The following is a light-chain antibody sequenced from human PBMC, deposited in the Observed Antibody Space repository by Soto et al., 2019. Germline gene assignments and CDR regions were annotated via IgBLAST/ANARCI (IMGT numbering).Light chain of an antibody. CDR3: SSYTSISTLV. CDR1: SSDVGGYNY. J-gene: IGLJ2*01. CDR2: DVI. V-gene: IGLV2-14*01. Sequence: QSALTQPASVSGSPGQSITISCTGTSSDVGGYNYVSWYQQHPGKAPKLMIYDVINRPSGVSNRFSGSKSGNTASLTISGLQPEDEADYYCSSYTSISTLVFGGGTKLTVL.